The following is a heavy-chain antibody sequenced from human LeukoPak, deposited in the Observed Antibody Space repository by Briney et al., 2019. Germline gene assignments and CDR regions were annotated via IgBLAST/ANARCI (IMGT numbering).Heavy chain of an antibody. CDR3: ARAGAWQIDP. D-gene: IGHD3-10*01. CDR1: GGSISDYY. J-gene: IGHJ5*02. CDR2: FYDSGTT. V-gene: IGHV4-59*01. Sequence: SETLSLTCTVSGGSISDYYWSWIRQPPGKGLEWIGYFYDSGTTNYNPSLKSRVTISVDKSKNQFSLRLKSVTAADTAVYYCARAGAWQIDPWGQGTLVTVSS.